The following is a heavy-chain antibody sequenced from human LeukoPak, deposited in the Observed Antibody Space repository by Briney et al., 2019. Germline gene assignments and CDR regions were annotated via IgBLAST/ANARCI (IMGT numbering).Heavy chain of an antibody. D-gene: IGHD2-21*01. CDR3: ARLGVAAHVDY. V-gene: IGHV3-23*01. CDR2: ISDSGGVT. J-gene: IGHJ4*01. Sequence: GGSLRLSCAASGFTFNNAWMSWVRQAPGKGLEWVSSISDSGGVTFYTDSVKGRFTFSRDNSKNTLSLQMNSLSAEDTAVYYCARLGVAAHVDYWGQGTLVTVSS. CDR1: GFTFNNAW.